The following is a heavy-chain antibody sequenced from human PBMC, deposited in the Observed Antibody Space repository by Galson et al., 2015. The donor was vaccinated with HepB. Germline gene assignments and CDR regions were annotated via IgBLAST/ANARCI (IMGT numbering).Heavy chain of an antibody. CDR1: GFTFSRHG. D-gene: IGHD2-2*01. J-gene: IGHJ4*02. Sequence: SLRLSCAASGFTFSRHGMHWVRQAPGKGLEWVALIWYDGSNQYYGDSVKGRFTISRDNAKNTLYLQMNSLRVEDPAVYYCAREGPTVAVAVLDYWGQGTLVAVSS. CDR3: AREGPTVAVAVLDY. V-gene: IGHV3-33*01. CDR2: IWYDGSNQ.